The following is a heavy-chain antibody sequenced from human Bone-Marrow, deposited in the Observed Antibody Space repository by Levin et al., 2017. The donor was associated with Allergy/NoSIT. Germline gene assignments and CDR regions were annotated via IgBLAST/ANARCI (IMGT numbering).Heavy chain of an antibody. Sequence: GESLKISCATSGFTFYNYPMHWVRQAPGKGLEWVAIISPDGTNEHNADSVKGRFTISRDNSKNMLYLQMDSLRSDDTAVYYCAKPGGAYLEYWGQGTLVTVSS. J-gene: IGHJ4*02. D-gene: IGHD3-10*01. CDR2: ISPDGTNE. V-gene: IGHV3-30*18. CDR3: AKPGGAYLEY. CDR1: GFTFYNYP.